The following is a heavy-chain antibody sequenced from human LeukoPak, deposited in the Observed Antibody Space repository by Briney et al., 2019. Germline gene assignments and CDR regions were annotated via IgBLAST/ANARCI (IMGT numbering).Heavy chain of an antibody. CDR3: ARVDHIVGATPGFDY. J-gene: IGHJ4*02. CDR2: ISAYSGNT. V-gene: IGHV1-18*01. Sequence: ASVKVSCKASGYTFTSYGISWVRQAPGQGLEWMGWISAYSGNTNYAQKLQGRVTMTTDTSTSTAYMELRSLRSDDTAVYYCARVDHIVGATPGFDYWGQGTLVTVSS. CDR1: GYTFTSYG. D-gene: IGHD1-26*01.